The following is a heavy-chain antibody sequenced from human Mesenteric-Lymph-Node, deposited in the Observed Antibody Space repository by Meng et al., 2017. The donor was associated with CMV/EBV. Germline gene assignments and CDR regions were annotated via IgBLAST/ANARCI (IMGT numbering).Heavy chain of an antibody. Sequence: SETLSLTCTVSGYSISSGYNWGWIRQPPGKGMGWTGSFYHSGSTYSNPSLKSRVTISVDTSKNQFSLKLSPVTAADTAVYCCARDPYGGSGRYLWSDWGQGTLVTVSS. V-gene: IGHV4-38-2*02. CDR3: ARDPYGGSGRYLWSD. CDR1: GYSISSGYN. J-gene: IGHJ4*02. D-gene: IGHD1-26*01. CDR2: FYHSGST.